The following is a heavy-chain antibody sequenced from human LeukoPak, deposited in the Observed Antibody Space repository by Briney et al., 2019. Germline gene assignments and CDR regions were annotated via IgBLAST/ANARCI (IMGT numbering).Heavy chain of an antibody. CDR1: GFTFSSYA. CDR3: VKDLGIAAAGGH. D-gene: IGHD6-13*01. J-gene: IGHJ4*02. Sequence: PGGSLRLSCSASGFTFSSYAVHWVRQAPGQGLEYVSAISSNGSSTYYADSVQGRFTISRDNSKNTLYLQMSSLRAEDTAVYYCVKDLGIAAAGGHWGQGTLVTVSS. CDR2: ISSNGSST. V-gene: IGHV3-64D*06.